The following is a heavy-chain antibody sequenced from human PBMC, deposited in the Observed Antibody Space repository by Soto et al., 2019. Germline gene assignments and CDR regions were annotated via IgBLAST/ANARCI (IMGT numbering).Heavy chain of an antibody. J-gene: IGHJ6*02. V-gene: IGHV4-39*02. CDR1: GGSISSSSYY. CDR3: ARDYGGNPGDYYYYGMDV. Sequence: PSETLSLTCTVSGGSISSSSYYWGWIRQPPGKGLEWIGSIYYSGSTYYNPSLKSRVTISVDTSKNQFSLKLSSVTAADTAVYYCARDYGGNPGDYYYYGMDVWGQGATVT. CDR2: IYYSGST. D-gene: IGHD4-17*01.